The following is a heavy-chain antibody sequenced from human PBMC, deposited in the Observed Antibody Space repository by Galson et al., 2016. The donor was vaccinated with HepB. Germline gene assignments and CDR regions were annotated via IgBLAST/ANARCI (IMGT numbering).Heavy chain of an antibody. J-gene: IGHJ4*02. CDR1: GFTVSATY. Sequence: SLRLSCAASGFTVSATYMIWVRQAPGKGLEWVSVLYPDGRTYYADSLKGRFTISRDNSRNTLNLQMHSLRGEDTAVYYCAAGHYSNAVYYNHPDYWGQGTLVTVSS. CDR2: LYPDGRT. CDR3: AAGHYSNAVYYNHPDY. D-gene: IGHD2-8*01. V-gene: IGHV3-53*01.